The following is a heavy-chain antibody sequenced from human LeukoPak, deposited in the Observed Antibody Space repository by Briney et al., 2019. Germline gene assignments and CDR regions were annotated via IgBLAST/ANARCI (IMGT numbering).Heavy chain of an antibody. V-gene: IGHV3-7*04. CDR2: INQDGSEK. D-gene: IGHD3-22*01. Sequence: GGSLRLSCAVSGFSISNYWMSWVRHIPGKGLEWVANINQDGSEKYYVDSVKGRFTISRDNAKNSLYLQMNSLRAEDTAVYYCARDGCSSGPGADWGQGTLVTVSS. CDR3: ARDGCSSGPGAD. J-gene: IGHJ4*02. CDR1: GFSISNYW.